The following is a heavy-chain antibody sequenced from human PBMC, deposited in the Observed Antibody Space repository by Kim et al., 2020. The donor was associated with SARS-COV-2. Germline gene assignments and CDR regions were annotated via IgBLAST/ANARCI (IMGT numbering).Heavy chain of an antibody. J-gene: IGHJ4*02. Sequence: GGSLRLSCAGSGFIFSSYTMSWVRQAPGRGLEWVSGISGSGGSTYYADSVKGRFTISRDNSKNTLYLQMNSLRAEDTAVYYCARPQWELLDWGQGTLVTVSS. CDR2: ISGSGGST. V-gene: IGHV3-23*01. CDR1: GFIFSSYT. D-gene: IGHD1-26*01. CDR3: ARPQWELLD.